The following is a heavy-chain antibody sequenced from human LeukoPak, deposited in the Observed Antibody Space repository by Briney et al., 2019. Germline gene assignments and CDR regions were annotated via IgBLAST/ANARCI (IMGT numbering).Heavy chain of an antibody. D-gene: IGHD5-12*01. Sequence: PSETLSLTCAVYGGSFSAYYWTWIRQPPGKGLEWIGEITHTRSTNYNPSLKSRVTISVDMSKNQFSLKLNSVTAADTAVYYCARPGYSGYDIDYWGQGTLVTVSS. CDR3: ARPGYSGYDIDY. V-gene: IGHV4-34*01. CDR1: GGSFSAYY. CDR2: ITHTRST. J-gene: IGHJ4*02.